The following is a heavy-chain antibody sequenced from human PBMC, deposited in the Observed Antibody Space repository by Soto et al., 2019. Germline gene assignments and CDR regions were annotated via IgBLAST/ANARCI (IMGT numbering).Heavy chain of an antibody. CDR2: INPSGGST. J-gene: IGHJ4*02. D-gene: IGHD2-15*01. Sequence: ASVKVSCKASGYTFTTYYMHWVRQAPGQGLEWLGIINPSGGSTNYAQKFQGRVAMTRDTSTSTVYMDLTSLRSEDTAVYYCARGEVVAATTYSDYWGKGTLVTVSS. CDR1: GYTFTTYY. CDR3: ARGEVVAATTYSDY. V-gene: IGHV1-46*01.